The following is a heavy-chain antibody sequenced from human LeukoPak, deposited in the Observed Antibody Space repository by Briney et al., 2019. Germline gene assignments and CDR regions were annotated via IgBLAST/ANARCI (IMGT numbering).Heavy chain of an antibody. V-gene: IGHV3-48*01. CDR1: GFTFSSYS. J-gene: IGHJ3*02. Sequence: GGSLRLSCAASGFTFSSYSMNWVRQAPGKGLEWVSYISFSSSTMYYADSVKGRFTISRDNAKNSLYLQMNSLRAEDTAVYYCAVAYYYGSGDAFDIWGQGTKVTVSS. D-gene: IGHD3-10*01. CDR2: ISFSSSTM. CDR3: AVAYYYGSGDAFDI.